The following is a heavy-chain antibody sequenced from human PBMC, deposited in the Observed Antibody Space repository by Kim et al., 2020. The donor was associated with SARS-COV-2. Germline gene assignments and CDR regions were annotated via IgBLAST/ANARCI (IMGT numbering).Heavy chain of an antibody. V-gene: IGHV3-33*06. Sequence: GGSLRLSCAASGFTFSSYGMHWVRQAPGKGLEWVAVIWYDGSNKYYADSVKGRFTISRDNSKNTLYLQMNSLRAEDTAVYYCAEDRPEGGSYFPDYWGQGTLVTVSS. CDR3: AEDRPEGGSYFPDY. CDR2: IWYDGSNK. CDR1: GFTFSSYG. J-gene: IGHJ4*02. D-gene: IGHD1-26*01.